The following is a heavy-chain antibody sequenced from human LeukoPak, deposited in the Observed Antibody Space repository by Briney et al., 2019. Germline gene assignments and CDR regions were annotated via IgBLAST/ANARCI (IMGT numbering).Heavy chain of an antibody. Sequence: SETLSLTCTVSGGSTSSYYWSWIRQPPGKGLEWIGYIYYSGSTNYNPSLKSRVTISVDTSKNQFSLKLSSVTAADTAVYYCARGDYGSGRHDYGQWGQGTLVTVSS. CDR3: ARGDYGSGRHDYGQ. CDR1: GGSTSSYY. J-gene: IGHJ4*02. CDR2: IYYSGST. V-gene: IGHV4-59*01. D-gene: IGHD3-10*01.